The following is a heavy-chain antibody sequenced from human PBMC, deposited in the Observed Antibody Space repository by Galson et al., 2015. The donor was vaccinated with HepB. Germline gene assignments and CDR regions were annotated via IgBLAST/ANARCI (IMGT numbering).Heavy chain of an antibody. CDR2: IYYSGST. D-gene: IGHD5-12*01. Sequence: SETLSLTCTVSGGSISSYYWSWIRQPPGKGLEWIGYIYYSGSTNYNPSLKSRVTISVDTSKNQFSLKLSSVTAADTAVYYCARDYADGYDLNYWGQGTLVTVSS. V-gene: IGHV4-59*01. J-gene: IGHJ4*02. CDR3: ARDYADGYDLNY. CDR1: GGSISSYY.